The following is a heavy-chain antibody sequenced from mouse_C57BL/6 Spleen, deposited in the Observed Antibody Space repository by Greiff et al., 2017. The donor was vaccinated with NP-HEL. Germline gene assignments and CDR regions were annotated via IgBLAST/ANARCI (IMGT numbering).Heavy chain of an antibody. CDR2: RNQGEGDT. V-gene: IGHV1-82*01. CDR3: AGSAHYDSSYGYFDV. CDR1: GYAFSSSW. J-gene: IGHJ1*03. D-gene: IGHD1-1*01. Sequence: VQLQQSGPELVKPGASVKISCKASGYAFSSSWMNGVKQRPGKGGEGRGRRNQGEGDTNYNGKFKGKATLTADKSSSTAYKQLSSLTSEDSAVYFYAGSAHYDSSYGYFDVWGTGTTVTVSS.